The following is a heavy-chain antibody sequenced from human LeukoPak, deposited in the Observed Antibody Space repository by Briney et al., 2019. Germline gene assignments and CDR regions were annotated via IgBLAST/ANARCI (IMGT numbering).Heavy chain of an antibody. CDR3: ARVGGDYYGSGSYSCFDY. CDR1: GGTFSSYA. Sequence: SVKVSCKASGGTFSSYAIRWVRQAPGQGVEWMGAIIPIFVTPNYAQKFQGRVTITADKSTSTAYMELSSLRSEDTAVYYCARVGGDYYGSGSYSCFDYWGQGSLVTVSS. CDR2: IIPIFVTP. V-gene: IGHV1-69*06. D-gene: IGHD3-10*01. J-gene: IGHJ4*02.